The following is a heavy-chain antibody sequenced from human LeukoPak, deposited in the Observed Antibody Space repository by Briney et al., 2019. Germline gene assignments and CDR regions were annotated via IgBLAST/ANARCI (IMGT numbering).Heavy chain of an antibody. CDR2: INPNSGGT. CDR1: GYTFTGYY. CDR3: ARDRKYYGSGSYLGY. V-gene: IGHV1-2*02. J-gene: IGHJ4*02. Sequence: ASVKVSCKASGYTFTGYYMHWVRQAPGQGLEWMGWINPNSGGTNYAQKFQGRVTMTRDTSISTAYMELSRLRSDDTAVYYCARDRKYYGSGSYLGYWGQGTLVTVSS. D-gene: IGHD3-10*01.